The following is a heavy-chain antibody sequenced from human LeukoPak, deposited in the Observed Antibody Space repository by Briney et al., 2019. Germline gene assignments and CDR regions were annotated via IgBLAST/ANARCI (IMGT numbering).Heavy chain of an antibody. CDR2: ISSSGDST. V-gene: IGHV3-23*01. J-gene: IGHJ4*02. D-gene: IGHD6-6*01. CDR1: EFTFGTYA. CDR3: AKVTRIAGRPLLDY. Sequence: GGSLRLSCAASEFTFGTYAMSWVRQAPGKGLEWVSSISSSGDSTYYADSVKGRFTISRDNSKNTLYLQMNSLRAEDTAVYYCAKVTRIAGRPLLDYWGQGTLVTVSS.